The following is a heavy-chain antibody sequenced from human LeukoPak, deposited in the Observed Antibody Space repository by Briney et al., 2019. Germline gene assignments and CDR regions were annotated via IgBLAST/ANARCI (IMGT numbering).Heavy chain of an antibody. Sequence: SAPLSLTCTVSRGSISSSTYYWGWLRQPPGKGPEWIGSIYYSGTTYYNPSLKRRVTISVDTSTYQFSLELSSVTASDTAVYYCARLYSGTRPPDYWGQGTMLTVSS. CDR2: IYYSGTT. CDR3: ARLYSGTRPPDY. D-gene: IGHD3-10*01. V-gene: IGHV4-39*01. CDR1: RGSISSSTYY. J-gene: IGHJ4*02.